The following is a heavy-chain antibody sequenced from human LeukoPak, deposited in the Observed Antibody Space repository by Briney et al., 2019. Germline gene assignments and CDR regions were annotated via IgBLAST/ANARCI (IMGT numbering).Heavy chain of an antibody. D-gene: IGHD5-18*01. CDR2: INPNSGGT. CDR3: ASRYSYGSSWFDP. CDR1: GYTFTGYY. J-gene: IGHJ5*01. V-gene: IGHV1-2*02. Sequence: GASVTVSFTSSGYTFTGYYMHWVRQAPGQGLEWMGWINPNSGGTNYAQKVQGRVTMTRDTSISTAYMELSRLRSDDTAVYYWASRYSYGSSWFDPWGQGTLVTVSS.